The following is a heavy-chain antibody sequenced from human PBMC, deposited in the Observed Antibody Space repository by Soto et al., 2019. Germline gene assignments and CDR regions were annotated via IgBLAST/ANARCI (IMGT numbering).Heavy chain of an antibody. Sequence: QVQLVQSGAEVKKPGSSVKVSCKASGGTVINYTISWVRQAPGQGLEWMGRIIPILGLPNYAQKFQGRVTITADKSTSTAYMELSSLRSEDTAVYYCATELRYFDWLFPNNWFDPWGQGTLVTVSS. CDR1: GGTVINYT. CDR2: IIPILGLP. J-gene: IGHJ5*02. V-gene: IGHV1-69*02. CDR3: ATELRYFDWLFPNNWFDP. D-gene: IGHD3-9*01.